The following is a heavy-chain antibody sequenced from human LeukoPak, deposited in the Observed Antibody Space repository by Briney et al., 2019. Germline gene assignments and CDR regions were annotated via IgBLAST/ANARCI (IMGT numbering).Heavy chain of an antibody. V-gene: IGHV1-18*01. CDR3: ASRKGGWNWFEP. J-gene: IGHJ5*02. CDR2: ISAYNGNT. D-gene: IGHD2-15*01. Sequence: ASVKVSCKASGYTFTSYDINWVRQATGQGLEWMGWISAYNGNTNYAQKLQGRVTMTTDTSTSTAYMELRSLRSDDTAVYYCASRKGGWNWFEPWGQGTLVTVSS. CDR1: GYTFTSYD.